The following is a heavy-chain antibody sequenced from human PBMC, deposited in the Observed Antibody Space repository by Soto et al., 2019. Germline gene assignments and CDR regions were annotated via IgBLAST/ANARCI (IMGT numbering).Heavy chain of an antibody. J-gene: IGHJ6*02. CDR3: ARDENAVTHYGMDV. D-gene: IGHD2-21*02. CDR2: IYYSGTT. CDR1: GGSINSYS. Sequence: QVQLQESGPGLVKPSETLSLTCTVSGGSINSYSWNWVRQPPGKGLEWIGYIYYSGTTNYNPSLKSRVTISVDTSKKQFSLKLSSVTAADTAVYYCARDENAVTHYGMDVWGQGTTVTVSS. V-gene: IGHV4-59*01.